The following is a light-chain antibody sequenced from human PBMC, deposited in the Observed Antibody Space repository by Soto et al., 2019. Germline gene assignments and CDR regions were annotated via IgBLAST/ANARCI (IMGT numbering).Light chain of an antibody. CDR2: DNN. V-gene: IGLV1-40*01. CDR1: SSNIGAGFD. CDR3: QSYDSSLSGSV. Sequence: QSVLTQPPSVSGAPGQRVTISCTGSSSNIGAGFDVHWYQQLPGTAPKLLIYDNNNRPSGVADRFSGSKSGTSASLAITGLQAEDEAYYYCQSYDSSLSGSVFGGGTKLTVL. J-gene: IGLJ2*01.